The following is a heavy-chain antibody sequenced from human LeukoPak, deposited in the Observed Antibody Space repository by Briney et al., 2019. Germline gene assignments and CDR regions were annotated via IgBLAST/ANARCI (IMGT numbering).Heavy chain of an antibody. CDR1: GGSFSGYY. CDR3: ARRRGYCSSTSCYLDY. D-gene: IGHD2-2*01. Sequence: PSETLSLTCAVYGGSFSGYYWSWIRQPPGKGLEWIGEINHSGSTNCNPSLKSRVTISVDTSKNQFSLKLSSVTAADTAVYYCARRRGYCSSTSCYLDYWGQGTLVTVSS. CDR2: INHSGST. V-gene: IGHV4-34*01. J-gene: IGHJ4*02.